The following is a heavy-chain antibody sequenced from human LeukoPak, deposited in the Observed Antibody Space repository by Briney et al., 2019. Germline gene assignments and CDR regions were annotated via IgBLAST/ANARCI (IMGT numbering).Heavy chain of an antibody. CDR2: IYYSGST. Sequence: SETLSLTCTVSGGSISSYYWSWIRQPPGKGLEWIGSIYYSGSTYYNPSLKSRVTISVDTSKNQFSLKLSSVTAADTAVYYCARHMGDSSSWYYLDYWGQGTLVTVSS. CDR3: ARHMGDSSSWYYLDY. J-gene: IGHJ4*02. V-gene: IGHV4-59*05. CDR1: GGSISSYY. D-gene: IGHD6-13*01.